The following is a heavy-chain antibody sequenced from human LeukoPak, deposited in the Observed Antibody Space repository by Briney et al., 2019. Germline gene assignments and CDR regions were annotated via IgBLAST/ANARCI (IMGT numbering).Heavy chain of an antibody. CDR2: ISGSGGST. D-gene: IGHD2-2*01. CDR1: GFTFSSYA. V-gene: IGHV3-23*01. Sequence: GGSLRLSCAASGFTFSSYAMSWVRQAPGKGLEWVSAISGSGGSTYYADSVKGRFTISRDNSKNTLYLQMNSLRAEDTAVYYCARKHCSSTSCYLDYWGQRTLATVSS. J-gene: IGHJ4*02. CDR3: ARKHCSSTSCYLDY.